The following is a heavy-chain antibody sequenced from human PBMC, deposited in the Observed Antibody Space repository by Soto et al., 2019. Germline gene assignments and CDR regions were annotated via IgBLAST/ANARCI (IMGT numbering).Heavy chain of an antibody. V-gene: IGHV3-21*01. CDR2: ISSSSSYI. CDR1: GFSFSSYS. CDR3: AGGESKYYYDSSGYYLDYYYYYGMDV. J-gene: IGHJ6*02. Sequence: GALRLYCAASGFSFSSYSMNWVRQAPGKGLEWVSSISSSSSYIYYADSVKGRFTISRDNAKNSLYLQMNSLRAEDTAVYYCAGGESKYYYDSSGYYLDYYYYYGMDVWGQGTTVTVSS. D-gene: IGHD3-22*01.